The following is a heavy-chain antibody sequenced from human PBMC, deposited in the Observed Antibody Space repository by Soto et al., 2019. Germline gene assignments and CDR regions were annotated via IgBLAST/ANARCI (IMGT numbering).Heavy chain of an antibody. D-gene: IGHD2-2*01. CDR2: ISGSGGSK. J-gene: IGHJ6*03. CDR3: AKVNRDVVVPAAPYMTYMDV. Sequence: GGSLRLSCAASGFTFSSYAMSWVRQAPGKGLEWVSAISGSGGSKYYADSVKGRFTISRDNSKNTLYLQMNSLRAEDTAVYYCAKVNRDVVVPAAPYMTYMDVWGKGTTVTVSS. CDR1: GFTFSSYA. V-gene: IGHV3-23*01.